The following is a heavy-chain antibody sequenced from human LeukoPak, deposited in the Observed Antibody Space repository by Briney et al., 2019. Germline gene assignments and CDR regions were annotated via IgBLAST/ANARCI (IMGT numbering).Heavy chain of an antibody. Sequence: SETLSLTCAVYGGSFSGYYWSWIRQPPGKGLEWIGEINHSGSTNYNPSLKSRVTISVDTSKNQFSLKLSSVTAADTAVYYCARGPAVALRDFDWLLPTFDYWGQGTLVTVSS. D-gene: IGHD3-9*01. J-gene: IGHJ4*02. CDR1: GGSFSGYY. CDR2: INHSGST. V-gene: IGHV4-34*01. CDR3: ARGPAVALRDFDWLLPTFDY.